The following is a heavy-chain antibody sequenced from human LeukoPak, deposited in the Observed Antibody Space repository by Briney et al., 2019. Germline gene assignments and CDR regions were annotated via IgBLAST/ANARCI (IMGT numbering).Heavy chain of an antibody. Sequence: ASVKVSCKASGYTFTSYDINWVRQATGQGLEWMGWMNPNSGNTGYAQKFQGRVTMTRDTSTSTAYMELRSLRSDDTAVYYCARVVGAAAGYYYYGMDVWGQGTTVTVSS. CDR1: GYTFTSYD. D-gene: IGHD6-13*01. V-gene: IGHV1-8*01. CDR3: ARVVGAAAGYYYYGMDV. CDR2: MNPNSGNT. J-gene: IGHJ6*02.